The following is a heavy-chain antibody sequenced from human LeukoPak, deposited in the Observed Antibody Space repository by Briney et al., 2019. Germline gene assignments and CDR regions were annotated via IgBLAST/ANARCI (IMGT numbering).Heavy chain of an antibody. J-gene: IGHJ4*02. CDR3: ATGFGYCGGDCYSDYFDY. CDR1: GYTLTELS. CDR2: FDPEDGET. Sequence: ASVKVSCKVSGYTLTELSMHWVRQAPGKGLEWMGGFDPEDGETIYAQKFQGRVTMTEDTSTDTAYMELSSLRSEDTAVYYCATGFGYCGGDCYSDYFDYWGQGTLVTVSS. D-gene: IGHD2-21*02. V-gene: IGHV1-24*01.